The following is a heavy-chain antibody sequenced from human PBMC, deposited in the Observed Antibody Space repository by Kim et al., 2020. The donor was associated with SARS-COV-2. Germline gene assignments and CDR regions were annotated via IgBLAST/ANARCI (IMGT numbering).Heavy chain of an antibody. J-gene: IGHJ5*02. Sequence: ADSLKGRFTISRDNDKNSRYLQMISLRAEDTAVYYCARDQGTMVRGAFDPWGQGTLVTVSS. CDR3: ARDQGTMVRGAFDP. D-gene: IGHD3-10*01. V-gene: IGHV3-48*03.